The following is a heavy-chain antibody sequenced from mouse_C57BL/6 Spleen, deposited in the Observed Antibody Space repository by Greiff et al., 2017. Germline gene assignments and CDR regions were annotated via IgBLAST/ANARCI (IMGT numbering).Heavy chain of an antibody. CDR2: IYPGSGST. J-gene: IGHJ4*01. V-gene: IGHV1-55*01. CDR1: GYTFTSYW. Sequence: QVQLQQPGAELVKPGASVKMSCKASGYTFTSYWITWVKQRPGQGLEWIGDIYPGSGSTNYNEKFKSKATLTVDTSSSTAYMQLSSLTSEDSAVYYCARGNYYAYYAMDYWGQGTSVTVSS. D-gene: IGHD1-1*01. CDR3: ARGNYYAYYAMDY.